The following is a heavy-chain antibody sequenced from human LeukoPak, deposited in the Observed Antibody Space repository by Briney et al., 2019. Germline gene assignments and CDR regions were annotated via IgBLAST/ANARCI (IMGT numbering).Heavy chain of an antibody. CDR1: GFTFSDYY. D-gene: IGHD4-17*01. CDR3: AQTNDYGDYVDY. CDR2: ISSSGSTI. V-gene: IGHV3-11*01. Sequence: SGGSLRLSCAASGFTFSDYYMSWIRQAPGKGLEWVSYISSSGSTIYYADSVKGRFTISRDNSKNTLYLQMNSLRAEDTAVYYCAQTNDYGDYVDYWGQGTLVTVSS. J-gene: IGHJ4*02.